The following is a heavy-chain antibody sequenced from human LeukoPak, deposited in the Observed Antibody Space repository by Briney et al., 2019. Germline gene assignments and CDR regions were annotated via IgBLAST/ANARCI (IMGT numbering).Heavy chain of an antibody. D-gene: IGHD4-23*01. CDR2: IWYDGSNK. J-gene: IGHJ4*02. CDR3: ARDYGGNSDY. CDR1: GFTFSSYG. Sequence: GGSLRLSCAASGFTFSSYGMHWVREAPGKGMGWVAVIWYDGSNKYYADSVKGRFTISRDNSKNTLYLQMNSLRAEDTAVYYCARDYGGNSDYWGQGTLVTVSS. V-gene: IGHV3-33*01.